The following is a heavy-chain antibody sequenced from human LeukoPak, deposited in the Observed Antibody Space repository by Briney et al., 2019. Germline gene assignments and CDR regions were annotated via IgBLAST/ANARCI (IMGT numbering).Heavy chain of an antibody. CDR3: AKNGRDDHDRYFFDF. Sequence: SETLSLTCAVYGGSFSGYYWSWIRQPPGKGLEWIGEINHSGSTNHNPSLKSRVTISVDTSKNQLSLKQRSVTAADTAVYYCAKNGRDDHDRYFFDFWGQGTLVTVSS. V-gene: IGHV4-34*01. CDR1: GGSFSGYY. D-gene: IGHD3-9*01. CDR2: INHSGST. J-gene: IGHJ4*02.